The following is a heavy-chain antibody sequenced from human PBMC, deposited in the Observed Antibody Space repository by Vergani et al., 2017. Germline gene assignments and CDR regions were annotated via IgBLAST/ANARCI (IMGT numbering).Heavy chain of an antibody. CDR2: ISGSGGST. V-gene: IGHV3-23*01. J-gene: IGHJ4*02. D-gene: IGHD1-26*01. CDR3: TKARIGSGSYFDC. Sequence: EVQLLESGGSLKQPGGSVRLSCAASGFTFSTYAMHWVRQAPGKGLEWVSAISGSGGSTYYADSLKGRFTISRDNSKNTLYLQMNSLRAEDTAVYYCTKARIGSGSYFDCWGQGTLVTVSS. CDR1: GFTFSTYA.